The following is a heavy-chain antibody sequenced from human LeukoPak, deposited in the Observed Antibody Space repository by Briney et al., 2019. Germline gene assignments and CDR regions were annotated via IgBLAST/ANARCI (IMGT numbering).Heavy chain of an antibody. J-gene: IGHJ5*02. CDR3: AWMVRGVNGPLGWFDP. Sequence: ASVKVSCKASGYTFTSYAMNWVRQAPGQGLEWMGWINTNTGNPTYAQGFTGRFVFSLDTSVSTAYLQISSLKAEDTAVYYCAWMVRGVNGPLGWFDPWGQGTLVTVSS. CDR2: INTNTGNP. V-gene: IGHV7-4-1*02. CDR1: GYTFTSYA. D-gene: IGHD3-10*01.